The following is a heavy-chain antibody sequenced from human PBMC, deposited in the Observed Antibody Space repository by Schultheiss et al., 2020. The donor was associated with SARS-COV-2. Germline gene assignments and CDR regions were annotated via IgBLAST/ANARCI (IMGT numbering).Heavy chain of an antibody. CDR2: ISYDGSDK. D-gene: IGHD6-19*01. J-gene: IGHJ4*02. Sequence: SCAASGFTFSSYAMHWVRQAPGKGLEWVAVISYDGSDKYYADSVKGRFTISRDNSKNTLYLQMNSLRAEDTAVYYCARDNEGGSPLYSSSGTLDWHSSPPYYWGQGTLVTVSS. CDR1: GFTFSSYA. V-gene: IGHV3-30*01. CDR3: ARDNEGGSPLYSSSGTLDWHSSPPYY.